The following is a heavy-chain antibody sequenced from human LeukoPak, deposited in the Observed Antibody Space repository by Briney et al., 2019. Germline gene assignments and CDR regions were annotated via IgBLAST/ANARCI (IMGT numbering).Heavy chain of an antibody. CDR2: ISSNGGST. Sequence: GGSLRLSCSASGFTFSSYAMHWVRQAPGKGLEYVSAISSNGGSTYYADSVKGRFTISRDNSKNTLYLQMSSLRAEDTAVYYCVKGRRSYCGSGSYSGYYYGMDVWGKGTTVTVSS. D-gene: IGHD3-10*01. CDR1: GFTFSSYA. J-gene: IGHJ6*04. CDR3: VKGRRSYCGSGSYSGYYYGMDV. V-gene: IGHV3-64D*06.